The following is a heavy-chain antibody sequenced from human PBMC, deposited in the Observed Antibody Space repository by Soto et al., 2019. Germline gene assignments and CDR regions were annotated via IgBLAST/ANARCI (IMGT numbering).Heavy chain of an antibody. D-gene: IGHD5-18*01. V-gene: IGHV5-10-1*01. CDR1: GYRITDYW. CDR2: IDPSDSYA. Sequence: GESLKISCKSSGYRITDYWISWVRQMPGKGLEWMGRIDPSDSYATYSPSFQGHVTISTDKSISTAYLQWSSLKASDTAVYYCASNSYGYTFYDYWGQGTLVTVSS. CDR3: ASNSYGYTFYDY. J-gene: IGHJ4*02.